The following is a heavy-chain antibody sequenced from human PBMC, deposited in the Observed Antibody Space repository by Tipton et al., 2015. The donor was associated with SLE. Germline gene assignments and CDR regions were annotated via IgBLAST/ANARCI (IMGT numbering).Heavy chain of an antibody. Sequence: LTCAASGFTFSNAWMSWVRQAPGKGLEWVGRIKSKTDGGTTDYAAPVKGRFTISRDDSKNTLYLQMNSLKTEDTAVYYCTTDAAGDSSGPEAFDIWGQGTMVTVSS. V-gene: IGHV3-15*01. CDR2: IKSKTDGGTT. CDR1: GFTFSNAW. D-gene: IGHD3-22*01. J-gene: IGHJ3*02. CDR3: TTDAAGDSSGPEAFDI.